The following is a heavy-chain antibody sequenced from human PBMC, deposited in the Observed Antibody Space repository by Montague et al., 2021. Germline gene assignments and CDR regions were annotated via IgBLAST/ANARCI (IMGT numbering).Heavy chain of an antibody. V-gene: IGHV4-59*01. Sequence: SETLSLTCTVSGDSMNTNTWNCMVRPPAKKLQWIGDIYSSGDTNYNNSLKSRATISVDTSRNQFSLVVRSVTAAETATYYCAREWSAFDFWGQGIMVTVSS. D-gene: IGHD1-26*01. J-gene: IGHJ3*01. CDR3: AREWSAFDF. CDR1: GDSMNTNT. CDR2: IYSSGDT.